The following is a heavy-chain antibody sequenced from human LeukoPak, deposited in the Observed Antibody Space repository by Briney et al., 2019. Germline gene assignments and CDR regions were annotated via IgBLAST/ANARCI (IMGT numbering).Heavy chain of an antibody. CDR2: IVVGSGTT. CDR1: GFTFTSSA. Sequence: GTSVKVSCKASGFTFTSSAVQWVRQARGRRLEWIGWIVVGSGTTNYAQMSQGRVTITRDMSTSTAYMELSSLRSEDTAVYYCAAPSRIQLDYWGQGTLVTVSS. J-gene: IGHJ4*02. D-gene: IGHD5-18*01. CDR3: AAPSRIQLDY. V-gene: IGHV1-58*01.